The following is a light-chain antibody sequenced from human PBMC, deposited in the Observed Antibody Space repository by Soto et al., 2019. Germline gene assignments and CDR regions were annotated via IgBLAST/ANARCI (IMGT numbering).Light chain of an antibody. CDR2: DAS. V-gene: IGKV3D-20*02. CDR1: ESVSSIY. Sequence: ENVLTQSPGTLSLSPGERATRSCRASESVSSIYVAWYQQKPGQAPTLLIYDASNRATGIPARFSGSGSVTDFTLTISSLEPEDFAVYYCQQRSNWPLTFGGGTKVDIK. J-gene: IGKJ4*01. CDR3: QQRSNWPLT.